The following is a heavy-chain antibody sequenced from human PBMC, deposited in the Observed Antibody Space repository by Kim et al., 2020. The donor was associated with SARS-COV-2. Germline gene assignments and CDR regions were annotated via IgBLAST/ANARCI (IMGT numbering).Heavy chain of an antibody. CDR2: ISGSGGST. CDR1: GFTFSSYA. Sequence: GGSLRLSCAASGFTFSSYAMSWVRQAPGKGLEWVSAISGSGGSTYYADSVKGRFTISRDNSKNTLYLQMNSLRAEDTAVYYCVKDVGHPGYSRRCCRYYYYGMDVWGRGTTLTVSS. V-gene: IGHV3-23*01. CDR3: VKDVGHPGYSRRCCRYYYYGMDV. J-gene: IGHJ6*02. D-gene: IGHD1-26*01.